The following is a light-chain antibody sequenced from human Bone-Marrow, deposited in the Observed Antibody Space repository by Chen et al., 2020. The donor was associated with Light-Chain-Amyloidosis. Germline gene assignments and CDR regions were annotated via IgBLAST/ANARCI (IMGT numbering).Light chain of an antibody. V-gene: IGLV3-21*02. Sequence: SYVLTQPSSVSVAPGQTATIAWGGNNIGSTSVHWYQQTPGQAPPLVVYDDSDRPSGIPERLSGSNSGNTATLTISRVEAGDEADYYCQVWDRSSDRPVFGGGTKLTVL. CDR2: DDS. CDR1: NIGSTS. CDR3: QVWDRSSDRPV. J-gene: IGLJ3*02.